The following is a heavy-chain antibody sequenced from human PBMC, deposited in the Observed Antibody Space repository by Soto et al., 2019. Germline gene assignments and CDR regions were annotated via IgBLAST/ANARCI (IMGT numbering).Heavy chain of an antibody. CDR1: GGSISSYY. J-gene: IGHJ6*02. CDR2: IYYSGST. V-gene: IGHV4-59*01. Sequence: PSETLSLTCTVSGGSISSYYWSWIRQTPGKGLEWIGYIYYSGSTNYNPSLKSRVTISVDTSKNQFSLKLSSVTAADTAVYYCARAKMRDGYTAYYYYGMDVWGQGTTVTVSS. D-gene: IGHD5-12*01. CDR3: ARAKMRDGYTAYYYYGMDV.